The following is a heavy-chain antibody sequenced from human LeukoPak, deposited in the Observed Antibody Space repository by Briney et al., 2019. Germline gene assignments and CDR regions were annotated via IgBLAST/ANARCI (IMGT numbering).Heavy chain of an antibody. J-gene: IGHJ5*02. CDR2: IYHSGST. Sequence: PSETLSLTCSVSGGSISSSSYYWGWIRQPPGKGLEWIGSIYHSGSTYYNPSLKSRVTISVDTSKNQFSLKLSSVTAADTAVYYCARHRYDFWSGYYYNWFDPWGQGTLVTVSS. CDR1: GGSISSSSYY. V-gene: IGHV4-39*01. CDR3: ARHRYDFWSGYYYNWFDP. D-gene: IGHD3-3*01.